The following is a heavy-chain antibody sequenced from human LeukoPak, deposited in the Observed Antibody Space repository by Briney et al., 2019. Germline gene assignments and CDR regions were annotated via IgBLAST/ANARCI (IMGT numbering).Heavy chain of an antibody. CDR3: ARFSGESLGY. CDR2: IHYSGST. J-gene: IGHJ4*02. CDR1: GGSISSYY. Sequence: PSETLSLTCTVSGGSISSYYWSWIRQPPGKGLEWIGYIHYSGSTNYNPSLKSRVTISVDTSKNQFSLKLSSVTAADTAVYYCARFSGESLGYWGQGTLVTVSS. D-gene: IGHD3-10*01. V-gene: IGHV4-59*01.